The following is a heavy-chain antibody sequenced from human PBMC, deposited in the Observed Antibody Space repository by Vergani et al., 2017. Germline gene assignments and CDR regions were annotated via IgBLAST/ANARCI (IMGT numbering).Heavy chain of an antibody. V-gene: IGHV4-34*01. D-gene: IGHD3-10*01. CDR2: INHSGST. J-gene: IGHJ4*02. Sequence: VQLQQWGAGLLKPSETLSLTCAVYGGSFSGYYWSWLRQPPGKALEWIGEINHSGSTNYNPSLKSRVTISVDTSKNQFSLKLSSVTAADTAVYYCAPGTGLAVIRKINHKGRTNFNRSLMRRVTISLDTSKIQGSLRLGYVTAADTAVYYGARGRYLSGGSFQTFDYWGQGTLVTVAS. CDR1: GGSFSGYY. CDR3: APGTGLAVIRKINHKGRTNFNRSLMRRVTISLDTSKIQGSLRLGYVTAADTAVYYGARGRYLSGGSFQTFDY.